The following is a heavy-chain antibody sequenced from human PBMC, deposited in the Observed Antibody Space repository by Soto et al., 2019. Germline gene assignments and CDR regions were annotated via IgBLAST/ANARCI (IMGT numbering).Heavy chain of an antibody. V-gene: IGHV4-34*01. CDR2: INHSGST. CDR1: GGSFSGYY. J-gene: IGHJ4*02. Sequence: SETLSLTCAVYGGSFSGYYWSWIRQPPGKGLEWIGEINHSGSTNYNPSLKSRVTISVDTSKNQFSLKLSSVTAADTAVYYCAGGVPSHTYYDDSRGYYPGRRHYFDNWGQGTLVTVSS. D-gene: IGHD3-22*01. CDR3: AGGVPSHTYYDDSRGYYPGRRHYFDN.